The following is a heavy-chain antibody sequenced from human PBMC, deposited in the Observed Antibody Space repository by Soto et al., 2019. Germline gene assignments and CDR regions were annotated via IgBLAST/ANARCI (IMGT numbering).Heavy chain of an antibody. CDR3: AKDLSGYYDSGGYYYVLPNWFDP. Sequence: GGSLRLSCAASGFTFSSYAMSWVCQAPGKGLEWVSAISGSGGSTYYADSVKGRFTISRDNSKNTLYLKMNSLRAEDTAVYYCAKDLSGYYDSGGYYYVLPNWFDPWGQGTLVTVSS. CDR2: ISGSGGST. J-gene: IGHJ5*02. D-gene: IGHD3-22*01. CDR1: GFTFSSYA. V-gene: IGHV3-23*01.